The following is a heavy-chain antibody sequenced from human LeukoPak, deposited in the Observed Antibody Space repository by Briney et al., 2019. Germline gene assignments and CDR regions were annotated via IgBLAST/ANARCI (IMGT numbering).Heavy chain of an antibody. Sequence: GDSLRLSCAASGFSFSKYWMHWVRQTPGEGLVWVARIKENGTNTSYADSVKGRFTISRDNARNTVFLQMNSLRAEDTAVYYCARDFDMGITPGDDFDFWGQGTLVTVSS. CDR1: GFSFSKYW. CDR3: ARDFDMGITPGDDFDF. CDR2: IKENGTNT. D-gene: IGHD3-9*01. J-gene: IGHJ4*02. V-gene: IGHV3-74*01.